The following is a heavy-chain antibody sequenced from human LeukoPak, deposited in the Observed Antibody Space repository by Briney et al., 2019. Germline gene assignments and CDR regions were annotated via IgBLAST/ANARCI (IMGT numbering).Heavy chain of an antibody. Sequence: GGSLRLSCAASGFTFSPYWMSWVRPAPGKGLEWVATIKEDGSEEYYVDSVKGRFTISRDNAKNSLYLQMSSLRAEDTAVYYCARLAPYYGTGIIWGQGTVVTVSS. V-gene: IGHV3-7*03. CDR1: GFTFSPYW. CDR2: IKEDGSEE. CDR3: ARLAPYYGTGII. J-gene: IGHJ3*02. D-gene: IGHD3-10*01.